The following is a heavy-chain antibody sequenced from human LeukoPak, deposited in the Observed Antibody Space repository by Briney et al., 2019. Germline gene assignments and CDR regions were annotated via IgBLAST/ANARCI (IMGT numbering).Heavy chain of an antibody. CDR2: ISGSGGST. CDR1: GFTFSSYA. Sequence: PGGSLRLSCAASGFTFSSYAMSWVRQAPGKGLEWVSAISGSGGSTYYADSVKGRFTISRDNSKNALYLQMNSLRAEDTAVYYCAKNSELGMRSLFDYWGKGTLVTVSS. D-gene: IGHD7-27*01. V-gene: IGHV3-23*01. CDR3: AKNSELGMRSLFDY. J-gene: IGHJ4*02.